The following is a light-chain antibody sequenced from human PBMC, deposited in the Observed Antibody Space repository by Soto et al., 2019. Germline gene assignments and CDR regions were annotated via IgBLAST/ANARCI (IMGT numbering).Light chain of an antibody. CDR1: SSDVGGYNY. Sequence: QSALTQPASVSGSHGQSITISCTGTSSDVGGYNYVSWYQQHPGKAPKLIIYEVNTRPSGVSNRFSGSKSGSTASLTISGLQAEDEADYYCSSYTSSSTPYVVLGGGTKVTVL. CDR2: EVN. CDR3: SSYTSSSTPYVV. V-gene: IGLV2-14*01. J-gene: IGLJ2*01.